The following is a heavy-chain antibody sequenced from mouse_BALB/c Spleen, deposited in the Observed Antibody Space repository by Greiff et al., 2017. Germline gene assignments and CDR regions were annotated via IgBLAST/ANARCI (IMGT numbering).Heavy chain of an antibody. Sequence: QVQLQQSGPGLVAPSQSLSITCTVSGFSLTSYGVHWVRQPPGKGLEWLGVIWAGGSTNYNSALMSRLSISKDNSKSQVFLKMNSLQTDDTAMYYCAREATSSYAMDYWGQGTSVTVSS. CDR2: IWAGGST. V-gene: IGHV2-9*02. J-gene: IGHJ4*01. CDR1: GFSLTSYG. CDR3: AREATSSYAMDY. D-gene: IGHD1-2*01.